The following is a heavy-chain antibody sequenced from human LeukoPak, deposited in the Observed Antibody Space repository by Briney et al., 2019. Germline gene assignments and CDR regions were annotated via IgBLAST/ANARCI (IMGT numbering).Heavy chain of an antibody. D-gene: IGHD2-2*01. J-gene: IGHJ4*02. Sequence: PGGSLRLSCAASGFTFSSYAMSWVRQAPGKGLEWVSSITSSSYIYYVDSVRGRFTISRDNAKNSLYLQMNSLRAEDTAVYYCARDLRELAAGSSTYFDYWGQGTLVTVSS. CDR3: ARDLRELAAGSSTYFDY. CDR1: GFTFSSYA. CDR2: ITSSSYI. V-gene: IGHV3-21*01.